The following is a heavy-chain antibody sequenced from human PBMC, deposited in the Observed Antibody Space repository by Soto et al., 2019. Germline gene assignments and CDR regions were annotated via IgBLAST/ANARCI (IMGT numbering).Heavy chain of an antibody. J-gene: IGHJ4*02. CDR2: ISQSGNT. CDR3: ARAPKVSGSSQTRPDF. V-gene: IGHV4-34*01. D-gene: IGHD6-6*01. Sequence: SVTLSLTCSIYSLSFSGYYLSWIREPPGKGLEWIGEISQSGNTNYSPSLKSRVSISIDTSKKQFSLNLASVSAADTAVYYCARAPKVSGSSQTRPDFWGQGTLVTVS. CDR1: SLSFSGYY.